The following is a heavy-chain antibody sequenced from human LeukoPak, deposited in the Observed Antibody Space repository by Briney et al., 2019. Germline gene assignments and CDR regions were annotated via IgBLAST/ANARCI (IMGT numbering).Heavy chain of an antibody. Sequence: GGSLRLSCAASGFTFSSYGMHWVRQAPGKGLEWVAVISYDGSNKYYADSVKGRFTISRDNSKNTLYLQMNSLRAEDTAVYYCARSAYGSGSYYGAPSYYFDYWGQGTLVTVSS. CDR3: ARSAYGSGSYYGAPSYYFDY. CDR1: GFTFSSYG. V-gene: IGHV3-30*03. CDR2: ISYDGSNK. J-gene: IGHJ4*02. D-gene: IGHD3-10*01.